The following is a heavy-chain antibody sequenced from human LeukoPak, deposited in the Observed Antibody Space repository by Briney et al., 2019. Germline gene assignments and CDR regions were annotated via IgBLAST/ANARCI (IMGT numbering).Heavy chain of an antibody. D-gene: IGHD6-19*01. V-gene: IGHV4-39*01. CDR3: ARRSGIAVAGAFDY. CDR2: IYYSGRT. Sequence: SETLSLTCIVSGGSLSSSTYYWGWLRQPPGRGLEWIGSIYYSGRTYYNPSLKSRVTISVDTSKNHFSLKLSSVSAADTAVYYCARRSGIAVAGAFDYWGQGTLVTVSS. J-gene: IGHJ4*02. CDR1: GGSLSSSTYY.